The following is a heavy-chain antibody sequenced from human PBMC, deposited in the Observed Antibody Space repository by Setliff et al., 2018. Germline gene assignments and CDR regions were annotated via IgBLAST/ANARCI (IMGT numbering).Heavy chain of an antibody. CDR2: ISPSGST. CDR1: GASITSGGFY. D-gene: IGHD1-26*01. J-gene: IGHJ4*02. V-gene: IGHV4-61*09. Sequence: PSETLSLTCSDPGASITSGGFYWTWIRQPAGKGLEWIGHISPSGSTTYNPSVKSRVTISLDTSKNHFSLKLDSVTAADTALYYCARSPSSGAYWNPRPFYSDYWARGTLVTV. CDR3: ARSPSSGAYWNPRPFYSDY.